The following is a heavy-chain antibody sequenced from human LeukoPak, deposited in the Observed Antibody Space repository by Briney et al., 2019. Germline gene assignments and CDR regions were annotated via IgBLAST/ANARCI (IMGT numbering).Heavy chain of an antibody. V-gene: IGHV4-34*01. D-gene: IGHD4-17*01. CDR1: GGSISGYY. J-gene: IGHJ2*01. CDR2: INHSGST. Sequence: PSETLSLTCTISGGSISGYYWSWIRQPPGKGLEWIGEINHSGSTNYNPSLKSRVTISVDTSKNQFSLKLSSVTAADTAVYYCARGKRGDYSWYFDLWGRGILVTVSS. CDR3: ARGKRGDYSWYFDL.